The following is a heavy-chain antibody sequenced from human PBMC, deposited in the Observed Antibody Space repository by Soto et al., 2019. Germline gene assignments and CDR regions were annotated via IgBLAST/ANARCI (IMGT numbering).Heavy chain of an antibody. J-gene: IGHJ6*03. D-gene: IGHD3-3*01. Sequence: SETLSLTCTVAGGSISSYYWSWIRQPPGKGLEWIGYIYYSGSTNYNPSLKSRVTISVDTSKNQFSLKLSSVTAADTAVYYCAGSLITIFGVVIIPNYYYMDVWGKGTTVTVSS. CDR1: GGSISSYY. CDR2: IYYSGST. CDR3: AGSLITIFGVVIIPNYYYMDV. V-gene: IGHV4-59*08.